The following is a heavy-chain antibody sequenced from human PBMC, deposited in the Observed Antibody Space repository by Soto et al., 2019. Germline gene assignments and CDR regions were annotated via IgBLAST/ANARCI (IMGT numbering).Heavy chain of an antibody. CDR2: ISYDGNNK. D-gene: IGHD3-22*01. V-gene: IGHV3-30*18. J-gene: IGHJ6*02. CDR1: GFIFSDYG. CDR3: AKDRATYYYDSSDYFYYFGMDL. Sequence: VQLVESGGGVVQPGRSLRLSCEASGFIFSDYGMHWVRQAPGKGLEWVALISYDGNNKNYADSVRGRFTISRDDSKNTLYLQMNNLRAEDTALYYCAKDRATYYYDSSDYFYYFGMDLWGQGTTVTVSS.